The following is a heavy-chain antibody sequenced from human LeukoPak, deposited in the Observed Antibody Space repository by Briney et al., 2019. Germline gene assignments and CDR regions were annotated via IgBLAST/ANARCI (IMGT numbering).Heavy chain of an antibody. V-gene: IGHV1-69*06. J-gene: IGHJ4*02. D-gene: IGHD5-12*01. Sequence: ASVKVSRKASGGTFSSYAISWVRQAPGQGLEWMGGIIPIFGTANYAQKFQGRVTITADNSTSTAYMELSSLRSEDTAVYYCARQNIVATIQGYYFDYWGQGTLVTVSS. CDR2: IIPIFGTA. CDR3: ARQNIVATIQGYYFDY. CDR1: GGTFSSYA.